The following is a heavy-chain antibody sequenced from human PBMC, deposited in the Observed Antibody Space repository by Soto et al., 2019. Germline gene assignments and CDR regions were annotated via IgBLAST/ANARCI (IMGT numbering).Heavy chain of an antibody. J-gene: IGHJ4*02. CDR2: IKQDGSEK. V-gene: IGHV3-7*03. D-gene: IGHD2-15*01. CDR1: GLTFGGFG. Sequence: EVQLVESGGGLVQPGGSLRLSFAASGLTFGGFGMGWVRRAQGRGREWVANIKQDGSEKYYVDSVKGRFTISRDNAKNSLYLQMNSLRAEDTAVYYCANNIVVVVAPLYWGQGTLVTVSS. CDR3: ANNIVVVVAPLY.